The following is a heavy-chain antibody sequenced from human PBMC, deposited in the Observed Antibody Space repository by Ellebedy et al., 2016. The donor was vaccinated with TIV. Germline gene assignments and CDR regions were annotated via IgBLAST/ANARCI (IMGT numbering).Heavy chain of an antibody. D-gene: IGHD6-19*01. J-gene: IGHJ4*02. CDR3: ARIKVAVAELDY. CDR1: GFTFSSYS. Sequence: GESLKISCAASGFTFSSYSMNWVRQAPGKGLEWVSSISSSSSYIYYADSVKGRFTISRDNAKNSLYLQMNSLRAEDTAVYYCARIKVAVAELDYWGQGTLVTVSS. CDR2: ISSSSSYI. V-gene: IGHV3-21*01.